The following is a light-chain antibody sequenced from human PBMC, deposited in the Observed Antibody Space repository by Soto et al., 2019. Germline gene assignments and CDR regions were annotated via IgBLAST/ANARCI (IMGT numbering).Light chain of an antibody. CDR2: DVS. CDR3: QQRINWPLT. V-gene: IGKV3-11*01. Sequence: ETVLTQSPATLSLSPGERATLSCRASQSVSSYLAWNQQKPGQAPRLLIYDVSNRATGIPARFSGSGSGTDFTLTISSLEPEDFAVYYCQQRINWPLTFGGGTKVEI. CDR1: QSVSSY. J-gene: IGKJ4*01.